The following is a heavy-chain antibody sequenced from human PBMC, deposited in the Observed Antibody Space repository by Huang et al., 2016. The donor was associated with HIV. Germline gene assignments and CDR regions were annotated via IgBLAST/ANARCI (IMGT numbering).Heavy chain of an antibody. D-gene: IGHD6-6*01. J-gene: IGHJ5*02. Sequence: QVQLVQSGAEVKKPGSSVKVSCKASGGTFSSYAISWVRQAPGQGLEWMGGIIPIFGTANYAQKFPGRVTSTADESTTTAYMELSSLRSEDTAVYYCARTEYSRSAVNWFDPWGQGTLVTVSS. CDR2: IIPIFGTA. CDR1: GGTFSSYA. V-gene: IGHV1-69*01. CDR3: ARTEYSRSAVNWFDP.